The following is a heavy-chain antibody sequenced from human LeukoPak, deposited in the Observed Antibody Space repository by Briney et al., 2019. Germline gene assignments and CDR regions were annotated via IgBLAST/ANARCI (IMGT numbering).Heavy chain of an antibody. CDR2: IDPSDSYT. CDR1: GYSFTSYW. J-gene: IGHJ4*02. CDR3: ASLAQLAFDY. Sequence: EESLKISCKGSGYSFTSYWISWVRQMPGKGLEWMGRIDPSDSYTNYSPSFQGHVTISADKSISTAYLQWSSLKASDTAMYYCASLAQLAFDYWGQGTLVTVSS. V-gene: IGHV5-10-1*01. D-gene: IGHD6-13*01.